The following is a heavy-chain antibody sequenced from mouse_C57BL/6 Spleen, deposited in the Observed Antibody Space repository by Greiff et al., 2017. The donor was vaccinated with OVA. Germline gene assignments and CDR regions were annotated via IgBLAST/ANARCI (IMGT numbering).Heavy chain of an antibody. J-gene: IGHJ2*01. CDR2: INPSSGYT. Sequence: VKLVESGAELAKPGASVKLSCKASGYTFTSYWMHWVKQRPGQGLEWIGYINPSSGYTKYNQKFKDKATLTEDKSSSTAYMQLSSLTYEDSAVYYCASSLSNIFYYFDYWGQGTTLTVSS. D-gene: IGHD2-5*01. V-gene: IGHV1-7*01. CDR3: ASSLSNIFYYFDY. CDR1: GYTFTSYW.